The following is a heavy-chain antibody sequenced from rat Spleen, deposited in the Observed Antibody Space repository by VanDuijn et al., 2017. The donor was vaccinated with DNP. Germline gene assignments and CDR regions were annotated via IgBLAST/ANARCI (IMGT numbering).Heavy chain of an antibody. J-gene: IGHJ2*01. CDR1: GFTFSNYW. D-gene: IGHD5-1*01. V-gene: IGHV5-31*01. Sequence: EVQLVESGGGLVQPGRSLKLSCAASGFTFSNYWMTWIRQAPGKGLEWVASITHTGDNTYYPDSVKGRFTISRDNAKSTLYLQMNSLRSEDTATYYCTREKTGRDWGQGVMVTVSS. CDR3: TREKTGRD. CDR2: ITHTGDNT.